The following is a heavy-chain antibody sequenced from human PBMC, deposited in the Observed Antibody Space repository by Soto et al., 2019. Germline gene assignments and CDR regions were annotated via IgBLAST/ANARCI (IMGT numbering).Heavy chain of an antibody. V-gene: IGHV3-30-3*01. J-gene: IGHJ4*02. CDR3: ERDTDTSSHGWYVFDY. Sequence: GGSLSLSCAASGFTFSNAWMSWVRQAPGKGLEWVAVISSDGSNKYYADSVKGRFTISRDNSKNTLYLQMNSLRADETALSYCERDTDTSSHGWYVFDYWGQGTLVTVSS. D-gene: IGHD6-19*01. CDR2: ISSDGSNK. CDR1: GFTFSNAW.